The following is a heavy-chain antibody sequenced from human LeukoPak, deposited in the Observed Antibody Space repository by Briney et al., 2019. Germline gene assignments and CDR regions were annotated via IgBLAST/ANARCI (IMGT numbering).Heavy chain of an antibody. J-gene: IGHJ4*02. Sequence: GGSLRLSCAASGFTFSSYGMHWVRQAPGKGLEWVAFIRYDGSNKYYADSVKGRFTISRDNSKNTLYLQMNSLRAEDTAVYYCAKERDTAMVTIDYWGQGALVTVSS. CDR2: IRYDGSNK. D-gene: IGHD5-18*01. CDR3: AKERDTAMVTIDY. V-gene: IGHV3-30*02. CDR1: GFTFSSYG.